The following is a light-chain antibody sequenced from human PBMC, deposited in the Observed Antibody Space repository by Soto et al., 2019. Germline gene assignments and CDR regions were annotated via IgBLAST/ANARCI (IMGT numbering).Light chain of an antibody. CDR3: LLYDGGSLL. J-gene: IGLJ2*01. CDR2: STR. Sequence: QTVVTQEPSLTVSPGGTVTLTCASSSGAVTSGSYPNWFQQKPGQAPRPLIHSTRNKYSSTPARFSCSLLGGKAALTVSGVQPDDEADYYCLLYDGGSLLVGGGTKVTVL. V-gene: IGLV7-43*01. CDR1: SGAVTSGSY.